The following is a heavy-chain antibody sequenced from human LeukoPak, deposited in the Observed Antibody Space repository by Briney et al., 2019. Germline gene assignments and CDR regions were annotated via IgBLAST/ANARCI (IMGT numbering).Heavy chain of an antibody. CDR3: ARSYGGTYYFDY. CDR1: GFTFDDYA. V-gene: IGHV3-9*01. CDR2: ISWNSGSI. J-gene: IGHJ4*02. D-gene: IGHD4-23*01. Sequence: GRSLRLSCAASGFTFDDYAMHWVRQAPGKGLEWVSGISWNSGSIGYADSVKGRFTISRDNAKNSLYLQMNSLRAEDTAVYYCARSYGGTYYFDYWGQGTLVTVSS.